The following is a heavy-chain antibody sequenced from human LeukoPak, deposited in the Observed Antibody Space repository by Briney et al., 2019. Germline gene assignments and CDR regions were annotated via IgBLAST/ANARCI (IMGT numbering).Heavy chain of an antibody. CDR3: ARVNTYYYGSGSYRYFDY. Sequence: PSETLSLTYTVAGGSISSYYCSWIRQPRKKRLERSSYFYYSGSTNYNPSLQSRVTISVDTSNNQFSLQLSSVTAADTAVYYCARVNTYYYGSGSYRYFDYWGQGTLVTVSS. CDR1: GGSISSYY. CDR2: FYYSGST. V-gene: IGHV4-59*01. J-gene: IGHJ4*02. D-gene: IGHD3-10*01.